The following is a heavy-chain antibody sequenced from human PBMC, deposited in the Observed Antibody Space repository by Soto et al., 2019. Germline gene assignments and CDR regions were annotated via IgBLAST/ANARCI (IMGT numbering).Heavy chain of an antibody. CDR2: IYYGGST. J-gene: IGHJ4*02. D-gene: IGHD7-27*01. V-gene: IGHV4-59*08. CDR3: AKNWNWGSLVQ. Sequence: PSETLSLTCTVSGDSISTDYWSWIRQSPGKGLEWIGFIYYGGSTNYNPSLKGRVTISVDTPKNQFSLKLSSVTAADTAVYYCAKNWNWGSLVQWGQGTLVTVS. CDR1: GDSISTDY.